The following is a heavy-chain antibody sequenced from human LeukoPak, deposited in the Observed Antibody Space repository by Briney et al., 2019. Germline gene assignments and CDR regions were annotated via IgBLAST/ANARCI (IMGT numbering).Heavy chain of an antibody. CDR3: ARDLYYYDSSGLFDY. CDR2: INPNSGGT. D-gene: IGHD3-22*01. J-gene: IGHJ4*02. CDR1: GYTFTGYY. Sequence: ASVKVSCKASGYTFTGYYMHWVRQAPGQGLEWMGWINPNSGGTNYAQKFQGRVTMTRDTSISTAYMELSRLRSDDTAVYYCARDLYYYDSSGLFDYWGQGTLVTVSS. V-gene: IGHV1-2*02.